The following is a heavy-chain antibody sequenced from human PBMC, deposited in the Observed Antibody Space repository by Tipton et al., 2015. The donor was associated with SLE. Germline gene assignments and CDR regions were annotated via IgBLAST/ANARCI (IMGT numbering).Heavy chain of an antibody. CDR1: GDSISSSH. D-gene: IGHD2-21*01. V-gene: IGHV4-59*01. CDR3: ARFAYCGTFCFNQFDQ. Sequence: TLSLTCTVSGDSISSSHWSWFRQPPGKGLQFIAYMQYSGTSNYNPSLKSRVTISMDTTRNQFSLKLNSLTAADTAVYYCARFAYCGTFCFNQFDQWGQGKLVTVSS. CDR2: MQYSGTS. J-gene: IGHJ4*02.